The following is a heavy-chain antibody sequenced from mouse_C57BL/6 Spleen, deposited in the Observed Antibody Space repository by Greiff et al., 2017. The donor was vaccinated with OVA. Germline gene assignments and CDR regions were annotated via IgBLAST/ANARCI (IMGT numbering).Heavy chain of an antibody. D-gene: IGHD1-1*01. CDR2: IYPGDGDT. CDR1: GYAFSSYW. V-gene: IGHV1-80*01. CDR3: ARGDYYGSSYGYFDY. Sequence: QVQLQQSGAELVKPGASVKISCKASGYAFSSYWMNWVKQRPGKGLEWIGQIYPGDGDTNYNGKFKGKATLTADKSSSTAYMQLSSLTSEDSAVYFCARGDYYGSSYGYFDYWGQGTTLTVST. J-gene: IGHJ2*01.